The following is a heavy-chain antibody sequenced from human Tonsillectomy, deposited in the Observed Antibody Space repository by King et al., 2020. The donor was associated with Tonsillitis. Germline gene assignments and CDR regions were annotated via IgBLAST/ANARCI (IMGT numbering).Heavy chain of an antibody. CDR2: IYTSGGT. Sequence: VQLQESGPGLVKPSQTLSLTCTVSGGSISSGSYYWSWIRQPAGKGLEWIGRIYTSGGTNYNPSLKSRVTMSVDTAKNQFSLKLSSGTAADTAVYYCAKVCYDFWSGYYYFDYWGQGTLVTVSS. D-gene: IGHD3-3*01. J-gene: IGHJ4*02. CDR1: GGSISSGSYY. CDR3: AKVCYDFWSGYYYFDY. V-gene: IGHV4-61*02.